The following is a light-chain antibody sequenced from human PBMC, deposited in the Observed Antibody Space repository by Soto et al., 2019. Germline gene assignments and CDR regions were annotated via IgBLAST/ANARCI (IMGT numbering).Light chain of an antibody. CDR3: QQYGSSPSIT. CDR1: QCVSSSY. V-gene: IGKV3-20*01. CDR2: GAS. Sequence: EIVWTQSPGTLSLSPGERATISCRASQCVSSSYLAWYQQKPGQAPRLLIYGASSRATGIPDRFSGSGSGTDFTLTISRLEPEDFAVYYCQQYGSSPSITFGQGTRLEIK. J-gene: IGKJ5*01.